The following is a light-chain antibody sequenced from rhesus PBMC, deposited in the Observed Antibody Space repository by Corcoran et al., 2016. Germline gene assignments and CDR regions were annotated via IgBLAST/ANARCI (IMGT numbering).Light chain of an antibody. V-gene: IGKV1-94*01. Sequence: DIQMTQSPSSLSASVGDRLTVTCRARQDIYKEGSWYQQRPGKAPKLLIFAASTLQTGVSSRVSGSGSGTAFTLTISRLQPEVVATYYCLQDYTTPYRFGQGSKLEIK. J-gene: IGKJ2*01. CDR3: LQDYTTPYR. CDR1: QDIYKE. CDR2: AAS.